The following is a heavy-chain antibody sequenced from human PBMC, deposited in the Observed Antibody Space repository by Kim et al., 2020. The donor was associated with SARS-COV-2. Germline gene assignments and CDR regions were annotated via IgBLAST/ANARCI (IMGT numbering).Heavy chain of an antibody. Sequence: GESLKISCKGSGYTFSTYWIAWVRQMPGKGLESMGIIYPGDSDTRYSPSFQGQVTISADKSISTAYLQWTSLKASDTAMYYCARRRYGANGVGIDPWGQGTLVTVSS. CDR1: GYTFSTYW. CDR2: IYPGDSDT. V-gene: IGHV5-51*01. J-gene: IGHJ5*02. D-gene: IGHD4-17*01. CDR3: ARRRYGANGVGIDP.